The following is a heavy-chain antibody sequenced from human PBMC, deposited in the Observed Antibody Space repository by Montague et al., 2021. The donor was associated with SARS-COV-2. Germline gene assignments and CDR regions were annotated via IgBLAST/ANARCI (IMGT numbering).Heavy chain of an antibody. CDR2: ISYSGST. J-gene: IGHJ4*02. V-gene: IGHV4-59*13. Sequence: SETLSLTCSISGSPINNFFWSWLRQPLGNGLERIANISYSGSTNYNSYLQSRVTMSLDTAMSQLYLNLAAMTAADTAVYFCARTEPLPAETCRFVDWGQGILVTVSS. CDR1: GSPINNFF. CDR3: ARTEPLPAETCRFVD. D-gene: IGHD1-14*01.